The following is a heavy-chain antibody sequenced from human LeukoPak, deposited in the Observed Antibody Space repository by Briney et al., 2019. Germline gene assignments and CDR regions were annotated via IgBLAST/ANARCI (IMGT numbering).Heavy chain of an antibody. CDR2: INPSGGST. CDR1: GYTFTSYY. V-gene: IGHV1-46*01. Sequence: ASVKVSCKASGYTFTSYYMHWVRQAPGQGFEWMGIINPSGGSTSYAQKFQGRVTMTRDMSTSTVYMELSSLGSEDTAVYYCARDVVRTYGWEKEVAFDIWGQGTMVTVSS. D-gene: IGHD1-26*01. J-gene: IGHJ3*02. CDR3: ARDVVRTYGWEKEVAFDI.